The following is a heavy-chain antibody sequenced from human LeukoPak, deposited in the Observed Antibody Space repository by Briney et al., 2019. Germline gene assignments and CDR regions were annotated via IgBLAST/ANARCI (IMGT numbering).Heavy chain of an antibody. V-gene: IGHV3-23*01. CDR2: ISGSGGST. D-gene: IGHD6-25*01. J-gene: IGHJ4*02. Sequence: HSGGSLRLSCTASGFTFSSYAMSWVRQAPGKGLEWVSAISGSGGSTYYADSVKGRFSISRDDSKNTLYLQMNSLRVEDTAIYYCAKAKWSSSGALDYWGQGTLVSVSS. CDR1: GFTFSSYA. CDR3: AKAKWSSSGALDY.